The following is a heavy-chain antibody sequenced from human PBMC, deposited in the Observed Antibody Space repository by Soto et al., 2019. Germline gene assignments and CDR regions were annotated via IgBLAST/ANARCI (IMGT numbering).Heavy chain of an antibody. CDR3: ARPYCSGGSCSDALDI. V-gene: IGHV1-69*02. D-gene: IGHD2-15*01. CDR2: IIPILGIA. CDR1: GGTFSSYT. Sequence: QVQLVQSGAGLKKPGSSVKVSGKASGGTFSSYTISWVRQAPGQGLEWMGRIIPILGIANYAQKFQGRVTITADKSTSTAYMELSSLRSEDTAVYYCARPYCSGGSCSDALDIWGQGTMVTFSS. J-gene: IGHJ3*02.